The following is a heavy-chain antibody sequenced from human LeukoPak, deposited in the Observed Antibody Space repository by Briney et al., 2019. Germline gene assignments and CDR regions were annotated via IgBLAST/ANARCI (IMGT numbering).Heavy chain of an antibody. CDR1: GYSFTSYW. V-gene: IGHV5-51*01. J-gene: IGHJ6*03. D-gene: IGHD2-21*01. CDR2: IYPSDSDT. Sequence: GESLKISCKGSGYSFTSYWIVWVRQMPGKGLEWMGIIYPSDSDTRYSPSFQGQVTISADKSISTAYLQWSSLKASDTAVYYCARRQAYTMRRNYYSYMDVWGNGTTVTVSS. CDR3: ARRQAYTMRRNYYSYMDV.